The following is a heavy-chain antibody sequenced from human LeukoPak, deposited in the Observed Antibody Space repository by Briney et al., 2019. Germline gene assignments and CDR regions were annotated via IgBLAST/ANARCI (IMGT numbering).Heavy chain of an antibody. Sequence: PGGSLRLSCAASGFTFSSYAMSWVRQAPGKGLEWVGRINTNTDGGTIDYAAPAKGRFSISRDDSRNILYLQMHSLKTEDTTVYYCTTLPGITIFGVVFDYWGQGTLVTVSS. CDR2: INTNTDGGTI. V-gene: IGHV3-15*01. D-gene: IGHD3-3*01. CDR3: TTLPGITIFGVVFDY. J-gene: IGHJ4*02. CDR1: GFTFSSYA.